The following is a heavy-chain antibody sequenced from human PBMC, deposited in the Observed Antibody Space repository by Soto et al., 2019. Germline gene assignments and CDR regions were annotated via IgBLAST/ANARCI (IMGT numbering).Heavy chain of an antibody. CDR1: GGSISHYY. CDR3: ARDRSTYGGGGTGEVKENWFDP. D-gene: IGHD2-8*01. Sequence: TSETLSLTCTVSGGSISHYYWSWIRQSPGKGLEWIGYAYYSGSTDYNPSLKSRVTMSVDTSKNQVSLKLNSVTTADTAVYYCARDRSTYGGGGTGEVKENWFDPWGPGTLVTVSS. V-gene: IGHV4-59*01. CDR2: AYYSGST. J-gene: IGHJ5*02.